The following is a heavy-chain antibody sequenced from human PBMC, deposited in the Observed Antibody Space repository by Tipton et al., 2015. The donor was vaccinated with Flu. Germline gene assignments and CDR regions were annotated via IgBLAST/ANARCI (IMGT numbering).Heavy chain of an antibody. V-gene: IGHV4-30-2*01. J-gene: IGHJ4*02. CDR1: GAPVRGGIYS. CDR2: ISHTGT. CDR3: ARESPPDY. Sequence: TLSLTCAVSGAPVRGGIYSWNWIRQPPGKGLEWIGSISHTGTCYKPSPRTRAAISADRSKNQFSLELTSVTAADTAVYYCARESPPDYWGQGILVTVSS.